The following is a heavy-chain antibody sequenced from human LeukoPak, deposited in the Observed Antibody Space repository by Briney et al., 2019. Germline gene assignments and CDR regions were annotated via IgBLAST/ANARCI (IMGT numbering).Heavy chain of an antibody. D-gene: IGHD3-22*01. V-gene: IGHV3-23*01. Sequence: GGSLRLSCAASGFTFSSYAMSWVRQAPGKGLEWVSAISGSGGSTYYADSVKGRFIISRDNSKNTLYLQMNSLRAEDTAVYYCARDGGDSSGYYYWSLDYWGQGTLVTVSS. CDR1: GFTFSSYA. J-gene: IGHJ4*02. CDR2: ISGSGGST. CDR3: ARDGGDSSGYYYWSLDY.